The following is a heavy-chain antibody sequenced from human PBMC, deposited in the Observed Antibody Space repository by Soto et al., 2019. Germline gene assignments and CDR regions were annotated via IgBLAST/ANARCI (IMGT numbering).Heavy chain of an antibody. CDR2: VSASGAST. J-gene: IGHJ6*02. D-gene: IGHD2-2*01. V-gene: IGHV3-23*01. Sequence: EGHLLESGGGLAQPGGSLRLSCAASGFTFSAHAMSWVRQAPGKGLEWVSTVSASGASTYDAKSVRGRFTISRDNSQNTLFLQMNSLRAEDTAVYFCAKSYCRGATCYALSSGLDVWGQGATVTVSS. CDR1: GFTFSAHA. CDR3: AKSYCRGATCYALSSGLDV.